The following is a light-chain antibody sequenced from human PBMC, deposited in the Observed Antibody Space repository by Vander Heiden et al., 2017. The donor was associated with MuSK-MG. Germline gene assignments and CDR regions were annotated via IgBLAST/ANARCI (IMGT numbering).Light chain of an antibody. CDR1: QSISSY. J-gene: IGKJ5*01. CDR3: QQCDSTPLT. V-gene: IGKV1-39*01. CDR2: AAS. Sequence: DIQMTQSPSSLSASVGDRVTITCRASQSISSYLNWYQQKPGKAPKLLIYAASSLQSGVPSRFSGSGSGTDFTLTISRLQPEDFATYYCQQCDSTPLTFGQGTRVEIK.